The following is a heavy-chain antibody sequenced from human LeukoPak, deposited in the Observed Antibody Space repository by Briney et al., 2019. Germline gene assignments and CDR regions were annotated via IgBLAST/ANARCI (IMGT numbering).Heavy chain of an antibody. V-gene: IGHV4-34*01. CDR3: ARGGPGTHVDIVATITVVRSSWFDP. J-gene: IGHJ5*02. CDR1: GGSFSGYY. CDR2: INHSGST. Sequence: SETLSLTCAVYGGSFSGYYWSWIRQPPGKGLEWIGGINHSGSTNYNPSLKSRVTISVDTSKNQFSLKLSSVTAADTAVYYCARGGPGTHVDIVATITVVRSSWFDPWGQGTLVTVSS. D-gene: IGHD5-12*01.